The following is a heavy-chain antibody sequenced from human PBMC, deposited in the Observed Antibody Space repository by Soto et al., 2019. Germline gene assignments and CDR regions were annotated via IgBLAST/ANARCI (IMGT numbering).Heavy chain of an antibody. Sequence: QVQLQESGPGLVKPSQTLSLTCTVSGGSISSGDYYWTWFRQPPGKGLEWIGYIYHSGSTSYNPSLKSRLTISVDTSKNQFSLKLSSVTAADTAVYYCARERGGCGGGSCYDYDYWGQGTLVTVSS. CDR1: GGSISSGDYY. D-gene: IGHD2-15*01. CDR2: IYHSGST. J-gene: IGHJ4*02. V-gene: IGHV4-30-4*01. CDR3: ARERGGCGGGSCYDYDY.